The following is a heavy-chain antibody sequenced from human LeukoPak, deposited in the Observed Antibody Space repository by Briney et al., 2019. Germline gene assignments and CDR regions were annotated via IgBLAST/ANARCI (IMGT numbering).Heavy chain of an antibody. D-gene: IGHD1-1*01. V-gene: IGHV3-23*01. CDR1: GFTFINYA. J-gene: IGHJ4*02. Sequence: PGGSLRLSCAASGFTFINYAMSWVRQAPGKGLEWVSSIITSSGTTSYADSVKGRFTISRDNSKNTLYLHMSSLGAEDTAIYYCAKGHSTTYFDFWGQGTLVTVSS. CDR3: AKGHSTTYFDF. CDR2: IITSSGTT.